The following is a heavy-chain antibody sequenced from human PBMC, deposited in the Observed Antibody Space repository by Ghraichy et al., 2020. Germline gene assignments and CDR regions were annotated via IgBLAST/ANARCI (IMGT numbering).Heavy chain of an antibody. CDR1: GFTFSSYA. Sequence: GGSLRLSCAASGFTFSSYAMSWVRQAPGKGLECVSSISGSGIRTYYADSVKGRFTISRDNSKNTLYLQMNSLRSEDTAVYYCAKVHSSGWYQVKSGPFDYWGQGILATVSS. D-gene: IGHD6-19*01. V-gene: IGHV3-23*01. CDR3: AKVHSSGWYQVKSGPFDY. CDR2: ISGSGIRT. J-gene: IGHJ4*02.